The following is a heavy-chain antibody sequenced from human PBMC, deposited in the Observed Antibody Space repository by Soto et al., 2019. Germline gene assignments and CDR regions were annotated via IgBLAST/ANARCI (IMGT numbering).Heavy chain of an antibody. CDR1: GGTFSSYA. D-gene: IGHD3-22*01. CDR3: AIRPGEGEYYDSSGYYLRA. V-gene: IGHV1-69*13. CDR2: IIPIFGTA. J-gene: IGHJ5*02. Sequence: ASVKVSCKASGGTFSSYAISWVRQAPGQGLEWMGGIIPIFGTANYAQKFQGRVTITADESTSTAYMELSSLRSEDTAVYYCAIRPGEGEYYDSSGYYLRAWGQGTLVTVSS.